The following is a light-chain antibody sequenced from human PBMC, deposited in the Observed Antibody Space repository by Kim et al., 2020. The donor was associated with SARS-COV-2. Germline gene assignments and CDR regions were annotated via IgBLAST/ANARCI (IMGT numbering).Light chain of an antibody. Sequence: DIQLTQSPSFLSASVGDRVTITCRASQDINSFLAWYQQRPGKAPKVLIYAASTLQSGVPSRFSGSGSGTEFTLTISSLQPDDFANYYCEQDNASPPASGPGTKVDIK. CDR2: AAS. CDR3: EQDNASPPA. CDR1: QDINSF. V-gene: IGKV1-9*01. J-gene: IGKJ3*01.